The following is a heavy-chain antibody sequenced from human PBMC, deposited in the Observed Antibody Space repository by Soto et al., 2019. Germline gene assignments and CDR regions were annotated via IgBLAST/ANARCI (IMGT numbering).Heavy chain of an antibody. J-gene: IGHJ4*02. CDR3: ARSTLVIVAAYFDY. Sequence: DVQLVESGGGLVQPGRSLRLSCTASGFTFDDNAMHWVRQAPGKGVEWVSGISWNSGSIGYADSVKGRFTISRDNAKNSLYLQMNSLRAEDTGLYYCARSTLVIVAAYFDYWGQGTLVTVSS. CDR2: ISWNSGSI. D-gene: IGHD2-15*01. V-gene: IGHV3-9*01. CDR1: GFTFDDNA.